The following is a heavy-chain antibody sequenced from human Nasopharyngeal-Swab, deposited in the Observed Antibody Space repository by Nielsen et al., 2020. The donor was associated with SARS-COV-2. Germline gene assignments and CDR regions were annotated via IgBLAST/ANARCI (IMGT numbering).Heavy chain of an antibody. Sequence: GGSLRLSCKDSGYSFTSYWIGWVRQMPGKGLEWMGIIYPGDSDTRYSPSFQGQVTISADKSISTAYLQWSSLKASDTAMYYCARVGQPAAGYSGYDYLRGLNYWGQGTLVTVSS. CDR2: IYPGDSDT. CDR3: ARVGQPAAGYSGYDYLRGLNY. V-gene: IGHV5-51*01. CDR1: GYSFTSYW. D-gene: IGHD5-12*01. J-gene: IGHJ4*02.